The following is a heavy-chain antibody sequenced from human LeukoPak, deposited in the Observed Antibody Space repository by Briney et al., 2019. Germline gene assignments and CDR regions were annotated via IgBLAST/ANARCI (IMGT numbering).Heavy chain of an antibody. Sequence: PGGSLRLSCAASGFTFSSYAMSWVRQAPGKGLEWVSAISGSGGSTYYADSVKGRFTISRDNSKNTLYLQMNSLRAEDTALYYCARGLRNSWDVSFDYWGQGILVTVSS. D-gene: IGHD6-13*01. J-gene: IGHJ4*02. CDR2: ISGSGGST. V-gene: IGHV3-23*01. CDR1: GFTFSSYA. CDR3: ARGLRNSWDVSFDY.